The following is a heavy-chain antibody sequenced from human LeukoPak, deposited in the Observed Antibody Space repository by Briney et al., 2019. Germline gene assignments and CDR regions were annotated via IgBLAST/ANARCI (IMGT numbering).Heavy chain of an antibody. V-gene: IGHV3-30*03. J-gene: IGHJ4*02. CDR1: GITFGNNW. CDR3: AREGGGSSWSSYYFDY. Sequence: QAGGSLRLSCAASGITFGNNWMHWVRQAPGKGLEWVAVISYDGSNKYYADSVKGRFTISRDNSKNTLYLQMNSLRAEDTAVYYCAREGGGSSWSSYYFDYWGQGTLVTVSS. D-gene: IGHD6-13*01. CDR2: ISYDGSNK.